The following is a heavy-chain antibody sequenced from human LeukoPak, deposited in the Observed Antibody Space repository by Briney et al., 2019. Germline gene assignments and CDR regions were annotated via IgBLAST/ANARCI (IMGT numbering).Heavy chain of an antibody. D-gene: IGHD6-13*01. J-gene: IGHJ5*02. Sequence: GASVKVSCKASGGIFRRHALSWVRQAPGQGLEWMGGIVPIFGTTNYAPSLQGRVTCTTDESMNTAYMELIDLKFEDTAVYYCAGEGNRIAAPDNNWFDPWGQGTLVTVSS. CDR2: IVPIFGTT. CDR1: GGIFRRHA. CDR3: AGEGNRIAAPDNNWFDP. V-gene: IGHV1-69*05.